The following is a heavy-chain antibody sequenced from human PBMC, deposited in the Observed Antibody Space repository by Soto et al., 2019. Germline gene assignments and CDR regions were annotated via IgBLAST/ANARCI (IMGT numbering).Heavy chain of an antibody. CDR1: GFTFSNYA. CDR2: ISHDGTKK. CDR3: AREADPVGSNDAFDI. J-gene: IGHJ3*02. D-gene: IGHD1-26*01. V-gene: IGHV3-30-3*01. Sequence: ESGGGVVQPGGSLRLSCTASGFTFSNYAIHWARQAPGRGLEWVALISHDGTKKHYADSVKSRFTISRDNLKNTVYLQMNSLKPDDTAVFYCAREADPVGSNDAFDIWGQGTMVIVSS.